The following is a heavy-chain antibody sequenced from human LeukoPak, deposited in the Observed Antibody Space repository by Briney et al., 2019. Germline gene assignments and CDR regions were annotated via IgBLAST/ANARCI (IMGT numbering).Heavy chain of an antibody. J-gene: IGHJ3*02. CDR3: ARYTFRAVDI. CDR2: IYRDGNT. Sequence: PGGSLRLSCAASGLSLSVNYMTWVRQSPGKGLEWLSNIYRDGNTYYADSVNGRLSISRDDYKNTLYLEMNSLRAEDTALYYCARYTFRAVDIWGQGSMVTVSS. CDR1: GLSLSVNY. V-gene: IGHV3-53*01. D-gene: IGHD2-2*02.